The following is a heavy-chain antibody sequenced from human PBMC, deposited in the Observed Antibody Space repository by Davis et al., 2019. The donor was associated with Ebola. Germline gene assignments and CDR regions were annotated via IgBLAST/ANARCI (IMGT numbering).Heavy chain of an antibody. D-gene: IGHD6-13*01. CDR2: ISSSSSTV. J-gene: IGHJ6*02. CDR3: ARGDSSSWYRYYYGMDV. CDR1: GFTFSGYN. V-gene: IGHV3-48*01. Sequence: GGSLRLSCAASGFTFSGYNMNWVRQAPGKGLEWVSYISSSSSTVSYADSVRGRFTISRDNAKNSLYLQMNSLRAEDTAVYYCARGDSSSWYRYYYGMDVWGQGTTVTVSS.